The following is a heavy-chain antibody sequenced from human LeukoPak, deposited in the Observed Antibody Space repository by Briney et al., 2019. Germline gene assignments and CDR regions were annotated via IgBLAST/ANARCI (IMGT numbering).Heavy chain of an antibody. CDR1: GGSISSGDYY. CDR2: IYYSGST. Sequence: SETLSLTCTVSGGSISSGDYYWSWIRQPPGKGLEWIGYIYYSGSTYYNPSLKSRVTISVDTSKNQFSLKLSSVTAADTAVYYCARGRSYYDSSGYYYYPYWYFDLWGRGTLVTVSS. D-gene: IGHD3-22*01. J-gene: IGHJ2*01. CDR3: ARGRSYYDSSGYYYYPYWYFDL. V-gene: IGHV4-30-4*01.